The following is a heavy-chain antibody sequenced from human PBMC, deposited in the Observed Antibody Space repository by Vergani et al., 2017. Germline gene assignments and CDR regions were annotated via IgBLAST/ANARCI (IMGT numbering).Heavy chain of an antibody. J-gene: IGHJ6*03. CDR1: GYTFTSYA. Sequence: QMQLVQSGAEVKKTGSSVKVSCKASGYTFTSYAMNWVRQAPGQGLEWMGGIIPIFGTANYAQKFQGRVTITADESTSTAYMELSSLRSEDTAVYYCAGGGYCSSTSCYTIYYYYYYMDVWGKGTTVTVSS. V-gene: IGHV1-69*01. CDR3: AGGGYCSSTSCYTIYYYYYYMDV. CDR2: IIPIFGTA. D-gene: IGHD2-2*02.